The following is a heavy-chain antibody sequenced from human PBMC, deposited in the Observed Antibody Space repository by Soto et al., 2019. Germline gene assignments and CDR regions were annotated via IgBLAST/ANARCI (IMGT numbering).Heavy chain of an antibody. D-gene: IGHD1-1*01. Sequence: SETLSLTCGVSGGSVSGFYWSWIRQFPGKGLEWIGRIYATGRTDYNPSLKSRVMMSVDTSKKQFSLKLRSVTAADTAVYYCVRDGTKTLRDWFDPWGQGISVTVSS. J-gene: IGHJ5*02. CDR3: VRDGTKTLRDWFDP. CDR2: IYATGRT. CDR1: GGSVSGFY. V-gene: IGHV4-59*10.